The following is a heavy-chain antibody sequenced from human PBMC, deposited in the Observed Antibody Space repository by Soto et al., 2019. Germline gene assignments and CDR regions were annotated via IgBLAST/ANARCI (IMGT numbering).Heavy chain of an antibody. CDR1: GFTFSSNA. J-gene: IGHJ3*02. Sequence: GGSLRLSCAASGFTFSSNAMSWVRQAPGKGLEWVSAINSDGSSTSYADSVKGRFTISRDNAKNTLYLQMNSLRAEDTDVYYSARNRGFRHFDSLSHEAFDIWCQGTMDIV. CDR3: ARNRGFRHFDSLSHEAFDI. V-gene: IGHV3-74*01. D-gene: IGHD3-9*01. CDR2: INSDGSST.